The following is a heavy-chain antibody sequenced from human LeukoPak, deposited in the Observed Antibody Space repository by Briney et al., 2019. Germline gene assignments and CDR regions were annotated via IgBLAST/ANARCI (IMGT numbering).Heavy chain of an antibody. V-gene: IGHV3-21*04. J-gene: IGHJ4*02. D-gene: IGHD2-8*01. Sequence: GGSLRLSCAASAFTFSSYSMNWVRQAPGKGLEWVSSISSSSSYIYYADSVKGRFTISRDNTKNSLYLQMNSLRAEDTALYYCAKDAEGFRLISYSFDNWGQGTLVTVSS. CDR3: AKDAEGFRLISYSFDN. CDR1: AFTFSSYS. CDR2: ISSSSSYI.